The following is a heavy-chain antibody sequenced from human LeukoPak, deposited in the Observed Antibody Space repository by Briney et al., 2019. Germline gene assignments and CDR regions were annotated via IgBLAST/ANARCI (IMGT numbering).Heavy chain of an antibody. D-gene: IGHD3-10*01. CDR2: IIHSGST. CDR3: ARLYASGNYWVDF. Sequence: TSETLSLTCAVYGGSFSGYYWSWIRQPPGKGLEWIGEIIHSGSTNYNPSLKSRVTISVDTSKNQFSLKLSSVTAADTAVYYCARLYASGNYWVDFWGQGTLVIVSS. J-gene: IGHJ4*02. CDR1: GGSFSGYY. V-gene: IGHV4-34*12.